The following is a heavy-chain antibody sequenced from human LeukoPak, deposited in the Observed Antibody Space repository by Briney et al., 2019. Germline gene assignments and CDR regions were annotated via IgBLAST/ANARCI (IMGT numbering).Heavy chain of an antibody. CDR1: GFTYSEYY. CDR2: IYCSSDYT. J-gene: IGHJ4*02. D-gene: IGHD1-26*01. Sequence: GGSLRLSCPSSGFTYSEYYLTWMRQAPGKEVECVSYIYCSSDYTNYPDSVKGRFTISRDNAKNSLYLQMNSLRAEDTALYYCARVKVGTTNRFDYWGRGTLVTGSS. CDR3: ARVKVGTTNRFDY. V-gene: IGHV3-11*05.